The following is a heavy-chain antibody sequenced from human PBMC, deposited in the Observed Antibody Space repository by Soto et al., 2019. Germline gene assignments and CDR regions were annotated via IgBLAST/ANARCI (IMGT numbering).Heavy chain of an antibody. Sequence: QVHLVQSGTEVKKPGSSVKVSCKASGGTFSSSGFSWVRQAPGQGLEWMGMIVPSLDTTNYAQKFQARVTITADEVTSTAYMELRSLRSEDTAVYYCARWPQPRYTADPYAVDVCGQGTRVSVSS. J-gene: IGHJ6*02. CDR2: IVPSLDTT. D-gene: IGHD3-16*02. V-gene: IGHV1-69*11. CDR1: GGTFSSSG. CDR3: ARWPQPRYTADPYAVDV.